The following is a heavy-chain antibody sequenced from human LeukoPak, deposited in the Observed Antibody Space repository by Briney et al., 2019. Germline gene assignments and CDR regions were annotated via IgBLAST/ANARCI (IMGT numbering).Heavy chain of an antibody. CDR3: AKDSGTNYDSSGFLPHFDS. V-gene: IGHV3-7*03. CDR2: IKQDGSEK. J-gene: IGHJ4*02. D-gene: IGHD3-22*01. Sequence: GGSLRLSCAASGFTFSSYWMSWVRQAPGKGLEWVANIKQDGSEKYYVDSVKGRFTISRDNTKNSLYLQMSSLRAEDTALYYCAKDSGTNYDSSGFLPHFDSWGQGTLVTVSS. CDR1: GFTFSSYW.